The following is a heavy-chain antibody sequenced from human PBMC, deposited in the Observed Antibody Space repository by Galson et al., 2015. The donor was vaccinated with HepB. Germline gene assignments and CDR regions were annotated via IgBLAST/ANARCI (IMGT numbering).Heavy chain of an antibody. J-gene: IGHJ4*02. CDR1: GGSISNYA. CDR2: IIPIFGTA. V-gene: IGHV1-69*13. CDR3: ARVYSRLTPSGFDY. D-gene: IGHD6-13*01. Sequence: SVKVSCKASGGSISNYAISWVRQAPGQGLEWMGGIIPIFGTANYAQKFQGRVTITADESTSTAYMEMSSLRSEDTAVYYCARVYSRLTPSGFDYWGQGTLVTVSS.